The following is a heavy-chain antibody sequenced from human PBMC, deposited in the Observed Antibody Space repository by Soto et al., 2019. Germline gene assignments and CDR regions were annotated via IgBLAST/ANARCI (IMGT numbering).Heavy chain of an antibody. CDR3: ARVAAAALFDP. J-gene: IGHJ5*02. Sequence: ASVKVSCKASGDTFTSYYMHWVRQAPGQGLEWMGIINPSGGSTSYAQKFQGRVTMTRDTSTSTVYMELRSLRSEDTAQYYCARVAAAALFDPWGQGTLVTVSS. V-gene: IGHV1-46*01. CDR2: INPSGGST. D-gene: IGHD6-13*01. CDR1: GDTFTSYY.